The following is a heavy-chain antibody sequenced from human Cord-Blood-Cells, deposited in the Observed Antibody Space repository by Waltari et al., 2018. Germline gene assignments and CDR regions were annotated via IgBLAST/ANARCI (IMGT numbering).Heavy chain of an antibody. J-gene: IGHJ4*02. Sequence: EVQLVESGGGLVQPGGSLRLSCAASGFTFSSYWLSWVRQAPGEGLGGGANIKQDGREKDYVDSVKGRFTISRDNAKNSLYLQMNSLRAEDTAVYYCARGRMWGLLDYWGQGTLVTVSS. CDR3: ARGRMWGLLDY. V-gene: IGHV3-7*01. CDR1: GFTFSSYW. D-gene: IGHD1-26*01. CDR2: IKQDGREK.